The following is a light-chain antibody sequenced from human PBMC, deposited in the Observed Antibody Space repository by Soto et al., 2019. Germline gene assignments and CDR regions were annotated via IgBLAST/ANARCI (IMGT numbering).Light chain of an antibody. CDR2: GDY. V-gene: IGLV1-44*01. Sequence: QSVLTQPSSASGAPGQGVTISCSGSSSNIGANSVNWYQQLPGTAPKLLIYGDYQRPSGVPDRSSGSKSGTSASLAISGLQSEDEADYHCATWDDSLNGWVFGGGTQLTVL. CDR3: ATWDDSLNGWV. CDR1: SSNIGANS. J-gene: IGLJ3*02.